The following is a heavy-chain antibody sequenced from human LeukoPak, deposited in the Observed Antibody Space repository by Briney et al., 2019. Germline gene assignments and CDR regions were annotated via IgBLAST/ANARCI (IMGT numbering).Heavy chain of an antibody. J-gene: IGHJ3*02. D-gene: IGHD3-3*01. CDR2: IYYSGST. Sequence: SETLSLTCTVSGGSISSSSYYWGWIRQPPGKGLEWIGSIYYSGSTYYNPSLKSRVTISVDTSKNQFSLKLSSVTAADTAVYYCARDWQYYDFWSGYHTQRGGAFDIWGQGTMVTVSS. V-gene: IGHV4-39*07. CDR1: GGSISSSSYY. CDR3: ARDWQYYDFWSGYHTQRGGAFDI.